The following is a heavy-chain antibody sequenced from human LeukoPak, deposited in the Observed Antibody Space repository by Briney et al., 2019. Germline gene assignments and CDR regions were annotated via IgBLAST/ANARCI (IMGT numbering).Heavy chain of an antibody. CDR3: ARAERGYYYDSSGYGVLDY. V-gene: IGHV1-2*04. CDR2: FNPNSGGT. D-gene: IGHD3-22*01. Sequence: ASVKVSCKASGYTFTGYYMHWVRQAPGQGLEWMGWFNPNSGGTNYAQKFQGWVTMTRDTSISTAYMELSRLRSDDTAVYYCARAERGYYYDSSGYGVLDYWGQGTLVTVSS. J-gene: IGHJ4*02. CDR1: GYTFTGYY.